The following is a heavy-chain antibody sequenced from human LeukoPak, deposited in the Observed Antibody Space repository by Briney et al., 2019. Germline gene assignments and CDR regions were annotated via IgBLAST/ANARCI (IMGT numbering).Heavy chain of an antibody. Sequence: PSETLSLTCTVSGGSISSSSYYWGWIRQPPGKGLEWIGSIYYSGSTYYNPSLKSRVTISVDTSKNQFSLKLSSVTAADTAVYYCARERGVGDCSSTSCYVDYYYYYMDVWGKGTTVTVSS. V-gene: IGHV4-39*07. J-gene: IGHJ6*03. CDR3: ARERGVGDCSSTSCYVDYYYYYMDV. CDR1: GGSISSSSYY. CDR2: IYYSGST. D-gene: IGHD2-2*01.